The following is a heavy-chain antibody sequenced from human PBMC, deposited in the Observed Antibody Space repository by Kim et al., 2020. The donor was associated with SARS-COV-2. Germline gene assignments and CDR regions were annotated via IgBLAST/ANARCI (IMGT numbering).Heavy chain of an antibody. Sequence: SLKSRVTISVDRSKNQFSLKLSSVTAADTAVYYCARGGYSSSWYRNWFDPWGQGTLVTVSS. CDR3: ARGGYSSSWYRNWFDP. J-gene: IGHJ5*02. V-gene: IGHV4-30-2*01. D-gene: IGHD6-13*01.